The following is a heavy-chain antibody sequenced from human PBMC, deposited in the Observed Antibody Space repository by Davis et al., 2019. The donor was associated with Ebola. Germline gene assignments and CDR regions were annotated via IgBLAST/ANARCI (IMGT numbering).Heavy chain of an antibody. CDR1: GYTFTDYN. CDR3: ARGHNYAHEY. D-gene: IGHD4-11*01. V-gene: IGHV1-2*06. CDR2: VILKSGAT. J-gene: IGHJ4*02. Sequence: ASVKASCKASGYTFTDYNIHWMRQAPGQGLEWLGRVILKSGATNYAQKFQGRVTMTRDTSISTVYMELSSLRYDDTADYYCARGHNYAHEYWGQGTLVTVSS.